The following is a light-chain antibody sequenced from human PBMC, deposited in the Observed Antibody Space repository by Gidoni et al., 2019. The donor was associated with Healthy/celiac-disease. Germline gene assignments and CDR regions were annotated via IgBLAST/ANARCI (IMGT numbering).Light chain of an antibody. Sequence: DLQMTQAPSSLSASVGDRVTITCRASQSISSYLNLYQQKPGKAPKLLSYAASSLQSGVPSRFSGSGSGTDFTLTISSLQPEDFATYYCQQSYSTPCSFXXXTKLEIK. CDR2: AAS. J-gene: IGKJ2*04. CDR1: QSISSY. V-gene: IGKV1-39*01. CDR3: QQSYSTPCS.